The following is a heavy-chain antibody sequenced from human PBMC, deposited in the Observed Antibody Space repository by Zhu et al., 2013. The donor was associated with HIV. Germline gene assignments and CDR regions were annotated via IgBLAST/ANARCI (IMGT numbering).Heavy chain of an antibody. V-gene: IGHV1-69*17. CDR1: GGTLKTSG. J-gene: IGHJ4*02. D-gene: IGHD3-22*01. CDR2: INPLFGVA. Sequence: QVQLVQSGTEVKKPGSSVKVSCEASGGTLKTSGMTWVRQAPGQGLEWMGGINPLFGVAHYAQKFLGRVIITADQGTTTAYMELSRLRSDDTAVYYCASDAGYYYDSSPLYWGQGTLVTVSS. CDR3: ASDAGYYYDSSPLY.